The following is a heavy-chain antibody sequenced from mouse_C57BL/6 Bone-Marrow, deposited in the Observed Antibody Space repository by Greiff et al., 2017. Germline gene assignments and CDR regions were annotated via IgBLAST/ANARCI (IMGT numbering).Heavy chain of an antibody. CDR2: ISDGGSYT. D-gene: IGHD1-1*01. V-gene: IGHV5-4*01. CDR1: GFTFSSYA. CDR3: ARDPTVVAGAMDY. J-gene: IGHJ4*01. Sequence: EVHLVESGGGLVKPGGSLQLSCAASGFTFSSYAMSWVRQTPEKRLEWVATISDGGSYTYYPDNVKGRFTISRDNAKNNLYLQMSHLKSEDTAMYYCARDPTVVAGAMDYWGQGTSVTVSS.